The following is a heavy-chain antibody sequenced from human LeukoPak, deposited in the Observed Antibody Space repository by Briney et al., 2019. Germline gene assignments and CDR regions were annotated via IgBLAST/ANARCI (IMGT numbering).Heavy chain of an antibody. CDR3: TRESRLDYI. J-gene: IGHJ6*02. CDR1: GGSINFYY. V-gene: IGHV4-4*07. CDR2: IHGGGNT. D-gene: IGHD3-16*01. Sequence: PSETLSLTCTVSGGSINFYYWSWIRQPAGKGLEWIGRIHGGGNTNYNPSLKSRVSMSVDTSKNHFSPNVSSVTAADTAVYYCTRESRLDYIWGQGTTVTVSS.